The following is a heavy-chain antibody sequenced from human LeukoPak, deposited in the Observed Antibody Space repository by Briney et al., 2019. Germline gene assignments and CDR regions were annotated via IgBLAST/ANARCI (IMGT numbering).Heavy chain of an antibody. J-gene: IGHJ4*02. CDR3: ARDLSRGYSYGTRYFDY. Sequence: SETLSLTCTVSGGSISSGGYYWSWIRQPPGKGLEWIGYIYHSGSTYYNPSLKSRVTISVDRSKNQFSLKLSSVTAADTAVYYRARDLSRGYSYGTRYFDYWGQGTLVTVSS. CDR2: IYHSGST. CDR1: GGSISSGGYY. V-gene: IGHV4-30-2*01. D-gene: IGHD5-18*01.